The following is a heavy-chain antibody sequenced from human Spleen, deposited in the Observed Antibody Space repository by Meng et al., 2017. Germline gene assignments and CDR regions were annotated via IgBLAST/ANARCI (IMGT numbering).Heavy chain of an antibody. J-gene: IGHJ6*02. D-gene: IGHD3-10*01. Sequence: GSLRLSCAVYGGSFSGYYWSWIRQPPGKGLEWIAEINHSGSTNYNPSLKSRVTISVDTSKNQFSVKLSSVTAADTAVYYCARHNYGSGSSPFYYHYYGMAVWGQGTMVTVSS. CDR1: GGSFSGYY. CDR2: INHSGST. CDR3: ARHNYGSGSSPFYYHYYGMAV. V-gene: IGHV4-34*01.